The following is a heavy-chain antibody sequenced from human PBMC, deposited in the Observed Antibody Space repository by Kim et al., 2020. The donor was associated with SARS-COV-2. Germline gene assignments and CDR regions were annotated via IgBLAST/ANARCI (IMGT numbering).Heavy chain of an antibody. J-gene: IGHJ4*02. D-gene: IGHD6-13*01. Sequence: GGSLRLSCAASGFTFSSYAMHWVRQAPGKGLEWVAVISYDGSNKYYADSVKGRFTISRDNSKNTLYLQMNSLRAEDTAVYYCARTTAAAGEFDYWGQGTLVTVSS. CDR1: GFTFSSYA. CDR2: ISYDGSNK. CDR3: ARTTAAAGEFDY. V-gene: IGHV3-30*04.